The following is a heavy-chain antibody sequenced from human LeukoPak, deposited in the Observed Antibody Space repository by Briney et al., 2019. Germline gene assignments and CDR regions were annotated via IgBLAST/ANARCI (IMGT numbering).Heavy chain of an antibody. CDR3: ARSLPYYDSSGYSPYWYFDL. CDR2: IYYGGRC. J-gene: IGHJ2*01. V-gene: IGHV4-59*01. Sequence: SGTLSLTCTVSGGSISNDYWSWIRQPPGKGLEWIGYIYYGGRCNYNPCLKSRVTISAETSRNQFSLMQNSVTAADTAVYYCARSLPYYDSSGYSPYWYFDLWGRGTLVTVSS. D-gene: IGHD3-22*01. CDR1: GGSISNDY.